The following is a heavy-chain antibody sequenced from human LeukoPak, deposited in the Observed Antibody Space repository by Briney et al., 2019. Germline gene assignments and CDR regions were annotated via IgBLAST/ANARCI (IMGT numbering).Heavy chain of an antibody. V-gene: IGHV1-69*13. CDR2: IIPIFGTA. D-gene: IGHD6-13*01. CDR1: GGTFSSYT. CDR3: ARDRIGSKNWFDP. J-gene: IGHJ5*02. Sequence: SVKVSCKASGGTFSSYTISWVRQAPGQGLEWMGGIIPIFGTANYAQKFQGRVTITADESTSTAYMELSSLRSEDTAVYYCARDRIGSKNWFDPWGQGTLVTVSS.